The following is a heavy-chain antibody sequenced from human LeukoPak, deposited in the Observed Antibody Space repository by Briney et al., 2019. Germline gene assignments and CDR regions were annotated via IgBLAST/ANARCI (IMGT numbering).Heavy chain of an antibody. V-gene: IGHV5-51*01. Sequence: GESLKISCKGSGYSFTSYWIGWVRQMPGKGLEWMGIIYPGDSDTRYSPSFQGQVTISADKSISTAYLQWSSLKASDTAMYYRARHVGPYYYDSSGYGAFDIWGQGTMVTVSS. CDR3: ARHVGPYYYDSSGYGAFDI. CDR1: GYSFTSYW. D-gene: IGHD3-22*01. CDR2: IYPGDSDT. J-gene: IGHJ3*02.